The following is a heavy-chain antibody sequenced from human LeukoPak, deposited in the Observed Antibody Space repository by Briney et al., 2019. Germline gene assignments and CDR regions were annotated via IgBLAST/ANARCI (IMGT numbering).Heavy chain of an antibody. D-gene: IGHD5-18*01. Sequence: GRSLRLSCAASGFTFSSYGMHWVRQAPGKGLEWVAVISYDGSNKYYADSVKGRFTISRDNSKNTLYLQMNSLRSDDTAVYYCASGPYSYYYFDYWGQGTLVTVSS. CDR2: ISYDGSNK. CDR1: GFTFSSYG. CDR3: ASGPYSYYYFDY. V-gene: IGHV3-30*03. J-gene: IGHJ4*02.